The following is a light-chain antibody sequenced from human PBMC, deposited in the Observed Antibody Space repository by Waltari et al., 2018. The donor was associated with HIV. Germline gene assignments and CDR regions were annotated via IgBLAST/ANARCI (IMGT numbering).Light chain of an antibody. J-gene: IGLJ2*01. V-gene: IGLV1-44*01. CDR3: AAWDDSLKGHVL. Sequence: QSVLTQPPSASGTPGQRVTFSCSGSSSNIGSNPVDWYQKLPGTAPRLLIYNNNQLPSGVPDRFSGSKSGTSASLAISGLQSEDEADYYGAAWDDSLKGHVLFGGGTKLTVL. CDR1: SSNIGSNP. CDR2: NNN.